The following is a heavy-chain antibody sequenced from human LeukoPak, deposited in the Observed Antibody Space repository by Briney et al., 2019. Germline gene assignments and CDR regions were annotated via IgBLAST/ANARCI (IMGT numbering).Heavy chain of an antibody. CDR3: ARDSRGLETKYNWFDP. J-gene: IGHJ5*02. V-gene: IGHV3-7*01. CDR2: IKQDGSEK. CDR1: GFTFSTYY. Sequence: GGSLRLSCAASGFTFSTYYMSWVRQAAGKGLEWVANIKQDGSEKNYVDSVKGRFTISRDNAKNSLYLQMDSLRAEDTAVYYCARDSRGLETKYNWFDPWGQGTLVTVSS.